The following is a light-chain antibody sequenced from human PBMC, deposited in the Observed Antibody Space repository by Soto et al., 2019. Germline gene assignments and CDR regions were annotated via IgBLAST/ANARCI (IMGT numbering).Light chain of an antibody. CDR2: WAS. V-gene: IGKV4-1*01. CDR3: QQYYSTPRT. CDR1: QSVLYSSNNKNY. J-gene: IGKJ1*01. Sequence: DIVMTQSPDSLAVSLGERATINCKSSQSVLYSSNNKNYLAWYQQKPGQPPKLLIYWASTRESVVPDRFSGSGSGTDFTLNISSLKAEDVAVYYCQQYYSTPRTFGQGTKVEIK.